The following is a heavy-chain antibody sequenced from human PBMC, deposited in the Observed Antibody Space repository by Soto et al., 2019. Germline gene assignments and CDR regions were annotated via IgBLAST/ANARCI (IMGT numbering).Heavy chain of an antibody. V-gene: IGHV5-10-1*01. J-gene: IGHJ4*02. CDR3: ARLVVFDRDCSSTSCATGPDY. CDR1: GYSFTSYW. Sequence: PGESLKISCKGSGYSFTSYWISWVRQMPGKGLEWMGRIDPSDSYTNYSPSFQGHVTISADKSISTAYLQWSSLKASDTAMYYCARLVVFDRDCSSTSCATGPDYWGQGTLVTVSS. D-gene: IGHD2-2*01. CDR2: IDPSDSYT.